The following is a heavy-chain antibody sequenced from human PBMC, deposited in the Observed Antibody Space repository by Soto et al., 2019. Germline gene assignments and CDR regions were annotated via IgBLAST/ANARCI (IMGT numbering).Heavy chain of an antibody. CDR1: GFTFSSYG. J-gene: IGHJ4*02. CDR3: AKGSDYVFVYYFDY. CDR2: ISYDGSNK. D-gene: IGHD4-17*01. V-gene: IGHV3-30*18. Sequence: GGSLRLSCAASGFTFSSYGMHWVRQAPGKGLEWVSVISYDGSNKYYADSVKGRFTISRDNSKNTLYLQMNSLRAEDTAVYYCAKGSDYVFVYYFDYWGQGTLVTVSS.